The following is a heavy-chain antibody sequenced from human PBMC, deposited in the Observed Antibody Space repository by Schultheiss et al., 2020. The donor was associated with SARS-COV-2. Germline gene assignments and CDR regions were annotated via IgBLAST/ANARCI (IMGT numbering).Heavy chain of an antibody. CDR3: ATDSPYSSSWYYY. J-gene: IGHJ4*02. Sequence: ASVKVSCKASGYTFTGYYMHWVRQAPGKGLEWMGGFDPEDGETIYAQKFQGRVTMTEDTSTDTAYMELSSLRSEDTAVYYCATDSPYSSSWYYYWGQGTLVTVSS. CDR2: FDPEDGET. D-gene: IGHD6-13*01. V-gene: IGHV1-24*01. CDR1: GYTFTGYY.